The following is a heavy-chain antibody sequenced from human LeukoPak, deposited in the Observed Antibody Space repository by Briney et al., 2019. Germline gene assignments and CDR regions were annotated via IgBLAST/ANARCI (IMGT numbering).Heavy chain of an antibody. D-gene: IGHD4-17*01. J-gene: IGHJ4*02. CDR3: ARDYSTVTTFFDY. Sequence: PGGSLRLSCAASGFTFRSYSMNWVRQAPGKGLEWVSSITTGSAYIYYADSVQGRFTISRDDAKNSLYLHMNNLRAEDTAVYYCARDYSTVTTFFDYWGQGTLVTVSS. CDR1: GFTFRSYS. CDR2: ITTGSAYI. V-gene: IGHV3-21*01.